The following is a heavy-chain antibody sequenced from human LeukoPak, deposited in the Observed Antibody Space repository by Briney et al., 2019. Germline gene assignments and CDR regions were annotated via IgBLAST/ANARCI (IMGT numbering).Heavy chain of an antibody. CDR1: GFTFSSYS. CDR2: ISSSSSYI. J-gene: IGHJ4*02. V-gene: IGHV3-21*01. D-gene: IGHD6-19*01. CDR3: ARDPGPVAGYGRYDY. Sequence: GGSLRLSCAASGFTFSSYSMNWVRQAPGKGLEWVSSISSSSSYIYYADSVKGRFTISRGNAKNSLYLQMNSLRAEDTAVYYCARDPGPVAGYGRYDYWGQGTLVTVSS.